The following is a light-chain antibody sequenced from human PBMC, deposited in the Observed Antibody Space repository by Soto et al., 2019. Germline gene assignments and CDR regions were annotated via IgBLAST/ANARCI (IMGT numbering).Light chain of an antibody. CDR1: SSDVGSYNL. V-gene: IGLV2-23*01. CDR2: EGS. CDR3: CSYAGSNVV. Sequence: QLVLTQPASVSGSPGQSITISCTGTSSDVGSYNLVSWYQQHPGKAPKLMIYEGSKRPSGVSNRFSGSKSGNTASLTISGXXXXXXADYYCCSYAGSNVVFGGGTQLTVL. J-gene: IGLJ2*01.